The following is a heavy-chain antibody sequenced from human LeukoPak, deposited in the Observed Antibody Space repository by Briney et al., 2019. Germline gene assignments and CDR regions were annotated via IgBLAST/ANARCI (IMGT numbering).Heavy chain of an antibody. CDR2: IYYSGST. Sequence: SETLSLTCTVSGGSISSSSYYWGWIRQPPGKGLEWIGSIYYSGSTYYNPSLKSRVTISVDTSKNQFSLNLRSVTAADSAIYFCARVRLYSQTEVHLYYGMDVWGQGTTVIVSS. D-gene: IGHD1-26*01. CDR1: GGSISSSSYY. CDR3: ARVRLYSQTEVHLYYGMDV. V-gene: IGHV4-39*01. J-gene: IGHJ6*02.